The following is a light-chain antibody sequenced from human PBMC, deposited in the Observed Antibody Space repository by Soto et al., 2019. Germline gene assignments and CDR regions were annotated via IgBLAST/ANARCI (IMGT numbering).Light chain of an antibody. CDR1: QSVASIN. Sequence: EIVFPQSPRTLSLSPGERGTLSCRASQSVASINLAWYQQKSGQAPRLLIYGASSMAIDTADRFSGSGSGTDFTLTISGLEPEDFAVYFCQQFGRSRWTFGQGTKVDIK. J-gene: IGKJ1*01. V-gene: IGKV3-20*01. CDR3: QQFGRSRWT. CDR2: GAS.